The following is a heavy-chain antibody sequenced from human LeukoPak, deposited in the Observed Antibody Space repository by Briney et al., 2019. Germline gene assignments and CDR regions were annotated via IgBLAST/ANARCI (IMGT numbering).Heavy chain of an antibody. CDR1: GFTFTSSA. V-gene: IGHV1-58*02. CDR3: AKVNGDYVDHPDY. J-gene: IGHJ4*02. CDR2: IVVGSGNT. D-gene: IGHD4-17*01. Sequence: GASVKVSCKASGFTFTSSAMQWVRQARGQRLEWIGWIVVGSGNTNYAQKFQERVTITRDMSTSTAYMELSSLRAEDTAVYYCAKVNGDYVDHPDYWGQGTLVTVSS.